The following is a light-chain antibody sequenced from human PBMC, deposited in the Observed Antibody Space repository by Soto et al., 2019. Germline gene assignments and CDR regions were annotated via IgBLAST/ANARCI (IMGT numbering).Light chain of an antibody. CDR2: KPS. J-gene: IGKJ2*01. CDR1: PGISGW. Sequence: DIQMTQSPSTLSASLGDRVTITCRASPGISGWLAWYQQKPGKAPTLLITKPSSRFSDSGSGTEFTLTSHSLQPDDFATYDCQQFSTYFRTCGPGTKLEI. V-gene: IGKV1-5*03. CDR3: QQFSTYFRT.